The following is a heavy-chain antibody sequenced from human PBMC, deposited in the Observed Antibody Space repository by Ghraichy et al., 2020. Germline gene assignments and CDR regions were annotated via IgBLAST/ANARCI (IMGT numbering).Heavy chain of an antibody. CDR1: GFTFSSYA. CDR2: TNDNGGST. J-gene: IGHJ5*02. V-gene: IGHV3-23*01. D-gene: IGHD3-22*01. Sequence: GESLNISCAASGFTFSSYAMTWVRQAPGKGLDWVSTTNDNGGSTFYADSVEGRFTISRDNSKNTLYLQMNSLRAEDTAVYYCAKDWPYYSDTSGRSWGQGTLVTVSS. CDR3: AKDWPYYSDTSGRS.